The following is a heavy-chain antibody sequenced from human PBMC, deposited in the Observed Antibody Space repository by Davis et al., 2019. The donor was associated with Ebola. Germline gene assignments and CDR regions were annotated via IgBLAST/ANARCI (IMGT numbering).Heavy chain of an antibody. V-gene: IGHV3-23*01. CDR3: TRILRGY. D-gene: IGHD2-15*01. Sequence: PGGSLRLSCAASGFTFSSYTMSWVRQARQAPGKGLDWVSAISDSGGRTYYADSVKGRFTISRDNSKNTLYLQMDSLRAEDTAVYYCTRILRGYWGQGTLVTVSA. CDR1: GFTFSSYT. CDR2: ISDSGGRT. J-gene: IGHJ1*01.